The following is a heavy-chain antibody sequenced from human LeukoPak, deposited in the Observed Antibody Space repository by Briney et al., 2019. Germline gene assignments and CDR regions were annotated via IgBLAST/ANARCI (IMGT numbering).Heavy chain of an antibody. CDR2: IRYDGSNK. CDR3: AKDKRYSYGIFDY. CDR1: GFTFSSYG. J-gene: IGHJ4*02. V-gene: IGHV3-30*02. Sequence: GESLKISCAASGFTFSSYGMHWVRQAPGKGLEWVAFIRYDGSNKYYADSVKGRFTISGDNSKNTLYLQMNSLRAEDTAVYYCAKDKRYSYGIFDYWGQGTLVTVSS. D-gene: IGHD5-18*01.